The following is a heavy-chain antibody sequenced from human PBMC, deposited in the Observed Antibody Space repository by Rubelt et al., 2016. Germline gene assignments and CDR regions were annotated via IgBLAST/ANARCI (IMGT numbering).Heavy chain of an antibody. V-gene: IGHV4-59*12. CDR1: GGSITSYY. Sequence: QVQLQESGPGLVKPSETLSLTCTVSGGSITSYYWNWIRRPPGKGLEWIGYGHYSSSTNYNPPLTSRVTGSVNTSKNQISLRLGSLTAADTAVYYCARSDYIFGSYYFDSWGQGTLVTVSS. J-gene: IGHJ4*02. CDR2: GHYSSST. CDR3: ARSDYIFGSYYFDS. D-gene: IGHD4-11*01.